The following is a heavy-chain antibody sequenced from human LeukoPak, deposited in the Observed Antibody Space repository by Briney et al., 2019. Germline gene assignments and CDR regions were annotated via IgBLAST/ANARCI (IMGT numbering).Heavy chain of an antibody. CDR3: ARGGHGGNFVLRTPYNWFDP. D-gene: IGHD4-23*01. V-gene: IGHV1-46*01. J-gene: IGHJ5*02. CDR1: GYTFTSYY. CDR2: INPSGGST. Sequence: GASVKVSCKASGYTFTSYYMHWVRQAPGQGLEWMGIINPSGGSTSYAQKFQGRVTMTRDMSTSTVYMELSSLRSEDTAVYYCARGGHGGNFVLRTPYNWFDPWGQGTLVTVSS.